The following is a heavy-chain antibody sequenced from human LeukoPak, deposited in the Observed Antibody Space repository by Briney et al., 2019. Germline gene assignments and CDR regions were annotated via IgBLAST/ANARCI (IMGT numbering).Heavy chain of an antibody. CDR2: VHHTGRA. J-gene: IGHJ5*02. CDR1: GDSISGSNYH. Sequence: SETLSLTCTVSGDSISGSNYHWGWIRQPPGKGLEWLGTVHHTGRAFYNPSLRGRTTVSVDTSKNEFSLKLTAVTAADTAVYYCAREPDAWGQGILVIVSS. V-gene: IGHV4-39*07. CDR3: AREPDA.